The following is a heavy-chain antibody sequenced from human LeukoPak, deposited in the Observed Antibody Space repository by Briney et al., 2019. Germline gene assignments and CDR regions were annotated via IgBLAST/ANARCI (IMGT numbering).Heavy chain of an antibody. CDR3: ARDPMRYFDY. D-gene: IGHD2-2*01. V-gene: IGHV1-18*01. J-gene: IGHJ4*02. CDR1: GFTFISYG. Sequence: ASGKVSCRASGFTFISYGTSWVRQGPGQGLEWMGWISAYNGNTNYAQKIQGRVTITTDTSTSTAYMELRSLRSDDTAVYYCARDPMRYFDYWGQGTLVIVSS. CDR2: ISAYNGNT.